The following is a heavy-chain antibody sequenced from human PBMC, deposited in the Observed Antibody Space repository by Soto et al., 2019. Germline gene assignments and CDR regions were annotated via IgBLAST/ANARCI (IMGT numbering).Heavy chain of an antibody. Sequence: PGGSLRLSCAASGFTFSSYSMSWVRQAPGKGLEWVSGFRSGGDDDTTYYADSVRGRFTISRDNSKNTLFLQMNSLRAEDTAIYYCAKKVNSGSWSQFFGYWGQGTLFTISP. V-gene: IGHV3-23*01. CDR3: AKKVNSGSWSQFFGY. J-gene: IGHJ4*02. CDR1: GFTFSSYS. CDR2: FRSGGDDDTT. D-gene: IGHD3-10*01.